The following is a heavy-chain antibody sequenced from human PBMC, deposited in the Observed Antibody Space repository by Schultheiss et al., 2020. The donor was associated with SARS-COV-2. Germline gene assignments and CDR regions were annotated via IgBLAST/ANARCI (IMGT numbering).Heavy chain of an antibody. D-gene: IGHD6-19*01. J-gene: IGHJ4*02. V-gene: IGHV3-30*18. CDR3: AKVSGWYNY. Sequence: GGSLRLSCAASGFTFSSYSMNWVRQAPGKGLEWVAVISYDGSNKYYADSVKGRFTISRDNSKNTLYLQMNSLRAEDTAVYYCAKVSGWYNYWGQGTLVTVSS. CDR1: GFTFSSYS. CDR2: ISYDGSNK.